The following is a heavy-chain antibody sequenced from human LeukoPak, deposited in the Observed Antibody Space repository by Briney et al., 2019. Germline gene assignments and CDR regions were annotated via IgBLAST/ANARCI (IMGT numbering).Heavy chain of an antibody. CDR2: ISYDGSNK. CDR1: GFTFSSYA. D-gene: IGHD5-12*01. J-gene: IGHJ4*02. Sequence: ARSLRLSCAASGFTFSSYAMHWVRQAPGKGLEWVAVISYDGSNKYYADSVKGRFTISRDNSKNTLYLQMNSLRAEDTAVYYCARGNFGYSGYDYGDYEDYWGQGTLVTVSS. CDR3: ARGNFGYSGYDYGDYEDY. V-gene: IGHV3-30-3*01.